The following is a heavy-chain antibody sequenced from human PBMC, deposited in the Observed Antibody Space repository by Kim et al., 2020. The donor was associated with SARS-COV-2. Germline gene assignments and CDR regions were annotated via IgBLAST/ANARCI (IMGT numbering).Heavy chain of an antibody. J-gene: IGHJ4*02. CDR3: ARARAAFDY. Sequence: TTNSTHSLKTRVTISVDTSKNQFSLTLSPVTAADAAVYYCARARAAFDYWGQGTLVTVSS. V-gene: IGHV4-34*13. CDR2: TT. D-gene: IGHD2-15*01.